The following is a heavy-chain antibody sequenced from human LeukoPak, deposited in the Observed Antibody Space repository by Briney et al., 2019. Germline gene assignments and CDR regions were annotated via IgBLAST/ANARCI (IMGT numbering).Heavy chain of an antibody. CDR1: GYTFTTYT. Sequence: ASVKVSCKASGYTFTTYTIAWVRQAPGQGLEWMGYISPYDGNTKFAPKFQGRVTMTTDTSASTAYMELRSLRSDDTAMYYCARESFYDSSGYYNGDDAIDIWGQGTMVTVSS. CDR2: ISPYDGNT. D-gene: IGHD3-22*01. J-gene: IGHJ3*02. V-gene: IGHV1-18*01. CDR3: ARESFYDSSGYYNGDDAIDI.